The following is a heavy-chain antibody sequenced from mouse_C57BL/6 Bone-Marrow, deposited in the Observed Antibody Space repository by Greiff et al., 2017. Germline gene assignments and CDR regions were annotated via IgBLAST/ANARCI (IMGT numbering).Heavy chain of an antibody. Sequence: VQLQQPGAELVRPGSSVKLSCKASGYTFTSYWMHWVKQRPIQGLEWIGNIDPSDSETHYNQKFKDKATLTVDKSSSTAYMQLSSLTSEDSAVYYCARGGDDGYLYYFDYWGQGTTLTVSS. D-gene: IGHD2-3*01. CDR3: ARGGDDGYLYYFDY. V-gene: IGHV1-52*01. CDR1: GYTFTSYW. J-gene: IGHJ2*01. CDR2: IDPSDSET.